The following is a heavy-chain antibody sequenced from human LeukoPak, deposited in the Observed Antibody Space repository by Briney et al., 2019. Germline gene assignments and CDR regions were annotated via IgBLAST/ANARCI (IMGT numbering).Heavy chain of an antibody. CDR3: ARFYSSSWRTYYFDY. J-gene: IGHJ4*02. Sequence: SETLSLTCAVYGGSFSGYYGSWIRQPPGKGLEWIGEINHSGSTNYNPSLKSRVTISVDTSKNQFSLKLSSVTAADTAVYYCARFYSSSWRTYYFDYWGQGTLVTVSS. V-gene: IGHV4-34*01. CDR2: INHSGST. CDR1: GGSFSGYY. D-gene: IGHD6-13*01.